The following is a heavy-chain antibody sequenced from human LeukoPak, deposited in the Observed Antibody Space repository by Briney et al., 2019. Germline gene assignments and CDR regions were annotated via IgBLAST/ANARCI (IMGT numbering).Heavy chain of an antibody. J-gene: IGHJ4*02. D-gene: IGHD3-22*01. V-gene: IGHV2-70*11. Sequence: SGPALVKPTQTLTLTCTFSGFSLSTSGMCVSWIRQPPGKALEWLARIDWDDDKYYSTSLKTRLTISKDTSKNQLVLTMTNMDPVDTATYYCAREVYYYDSSGYYLIDYWGQGTLVTVSS. CDR1: GFSLSTSGMC. CDR2: IDWDDDK. CDR3: AREVYYYDSSGYYLIDY.